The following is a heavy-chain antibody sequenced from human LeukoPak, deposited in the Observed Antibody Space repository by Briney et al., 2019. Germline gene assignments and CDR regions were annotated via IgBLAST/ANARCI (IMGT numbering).Heavy chain of an antibody. Sequence: PGGSLRLSCAASGFTFSSYAMSWVRQAPGKGLEWVSAISGSGGSTYYADSVKGRFTISRDNSKNTLYLQMSSLRAEDTAVYYCAKRPGYSYGLTYYFDYWGQGTLVTVSS. CDR1: GFTFSSYA. D-gene: IGHD5-18*01. CDR2: ISGSGGST. CDR3: AKRPGYSYGLTYYFDY. J-gene: IGHJ4*02. V-gene: IGHV3-23*01.